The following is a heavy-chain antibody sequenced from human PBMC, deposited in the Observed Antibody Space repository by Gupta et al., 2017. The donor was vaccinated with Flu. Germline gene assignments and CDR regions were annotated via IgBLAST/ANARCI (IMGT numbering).Heavy chain of an antibody. J-gene: IGHJ4*02. CDR3: AWISGSDFDY. V-gene: IGHV1-46*01. Sequence: WVRQAPDQGLEWMGIINPSGGSTTYAQNFQGRITMTRDTSTSTVYLDLSSLRSEDTAVYYCAWISGSDFDYWGQGTLVTVSP. CDR2: INPSGGST. D-gene: IGHD2-2*03.